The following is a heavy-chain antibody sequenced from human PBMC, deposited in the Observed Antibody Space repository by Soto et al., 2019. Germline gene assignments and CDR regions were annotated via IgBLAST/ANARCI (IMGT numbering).Heavy chain of an antibody. V-gene: IGHV1-18*01. CDR3: ARDAGGGSYLAY. D-gene: IGHD1-26*01. CDR1: GYTFTNYV. J-gene: IGHJ4*02. Sequence: QVQLVQSGGEVKKPGASVKVSCKPPGYTFTNYVISWGRQAPGQGLEWMGWISPFNGHTKYPQKFQDRVTLTTDTSTSTSYMELRSLRFDDAGVYYRARDAGGGSYLAYWGQGTLVAVSS. CDR2: ISPFNGHT.